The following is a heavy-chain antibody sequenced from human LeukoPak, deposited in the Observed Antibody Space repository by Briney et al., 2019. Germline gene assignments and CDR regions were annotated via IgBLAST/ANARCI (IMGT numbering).Heavy chain of an antibody. CDR3: AHRPYYYDSSGYYWGDAFDI. Sequence: ESGPTLVNPTQTLTLTCTFSGFSLSTSGVGVGWIRQPPGKALEWLALIYWNDDKRYSPSLKSRLTITKDTSKNQVVLTMTNMDPVDTATYYCAHRPYYYDSSGYYWGDAFDIWGQGTMVTVSS. CDR1: GFSLSTSGVG. V-gene: IGHV2-5*01. D-gene: IGHD3-22*01. J-gene: IGHJ3*02. CDR2: IYWNDDK.